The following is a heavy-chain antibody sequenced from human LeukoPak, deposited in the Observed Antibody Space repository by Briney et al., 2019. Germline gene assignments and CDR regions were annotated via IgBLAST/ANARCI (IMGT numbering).Heavy chain of an antibody. CDR2: ISGSSGST. D-gene: IGHD3-9*01. J-gene: IGHJ4*02. V-gene: IGHV3-23*01. Sequence: GGSLRLSCAASGFTFSSYAMSWVRQAPGKGLEWVSAISGSSGSTYYADSVKGRFTISRDNSKNTLYLQMNSLRAEDTAVYYCAKDAGKILRYFDSTVWGQGTLVTVSS. CDR3: AKDAGKILRYFDSTV. CDR1: GFTFSSYA.